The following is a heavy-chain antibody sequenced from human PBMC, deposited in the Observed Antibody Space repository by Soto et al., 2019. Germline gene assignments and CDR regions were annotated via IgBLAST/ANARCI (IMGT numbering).Heavy chain of an antibody. V-gene: IGHV4-34*02. CDR2: IKHSGGT. J-gene: IGHJ5*01. CDR1: GGSFNTYY. Sequence: QVQLQQWGAGLLKPSETLSLTCAVNGGSFNTYYWTWIRQPPGKGLEWIGEIKHSGGTNYNPSLKSRVTIAGDTSKNHFSLNLTSVTAADTAVYYCARMRVSDFSSGSFRRCWFDSWGQGTLVTVSS. CDR3: ARMRVSDFSSGSFRRCWFDS. D-gene: IGHD3-3*01.